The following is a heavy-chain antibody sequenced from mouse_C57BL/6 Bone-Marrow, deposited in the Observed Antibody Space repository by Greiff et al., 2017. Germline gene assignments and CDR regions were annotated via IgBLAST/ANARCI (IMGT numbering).Heavy chain of an antibody. CDR3: ARGSFAY. V-gene: IGHV5-17*01. Sequence: EVHLVESGGGLVKPGGSLKLSCAASGFTFSDYGMHWVRQAPEKGLEWVAYISSGSSTIYYADTVQGRFTISRDNAKNTLFLQMTSLRSEDTAMYYCARGSFAYWGQGTLVTVSA. CDR1: GFTFSDYG. J-gene: IGHJ3*01. CDR2: ISSGSSTI.